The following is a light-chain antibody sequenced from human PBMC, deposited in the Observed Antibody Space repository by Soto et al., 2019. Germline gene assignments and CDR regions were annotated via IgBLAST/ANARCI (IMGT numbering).Light chain of an antibody. J-gene: IGKJ2*01. Sequence: EIVMTQSPATLSVSPGERATLSSRASQSVSSNLAWYQQKPGQAPRLLIYGASTSDTGIPARFSGSRSGTEFTLTISTMQSEDFAVYCCQQYNNWPPYTFGQGTKLESK. CDR2: GAS. V-gene: IGKV3-15*01. CDR1: QSVSSN. CDR3: QQYNNWPPYT.